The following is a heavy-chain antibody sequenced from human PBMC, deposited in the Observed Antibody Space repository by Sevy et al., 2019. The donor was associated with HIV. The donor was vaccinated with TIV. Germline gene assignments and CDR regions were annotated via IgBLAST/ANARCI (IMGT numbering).Heavy chain of an antibody. Sequence: GGSLRLSCAASGFSFSGYVMNWVRQAPGKGLEWVSSISGRDSSTYYADSVRGRFIISRDNSENTLYLQMNGLRAEDTAVYYCAKVTLWELLAAHDAFDARGQGTMVTVSS. CDR1: GFSFSGYV. CDR2: ISGRDSST. D-gene: IGHD1-26*01. J-gene: IGHJ3*01. CDR3: AKVTLWELLAAHDAFDA. V-gene: IGHV3-23*01.